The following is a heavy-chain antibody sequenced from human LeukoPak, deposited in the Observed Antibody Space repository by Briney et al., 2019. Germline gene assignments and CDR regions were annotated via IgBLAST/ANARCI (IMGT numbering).Heavy chain of an antibody. Sequence: GGSLRLSCAASGFTFSSYAMSWVRQAPGKGLEWVSAISGSGGSTYYADSVKGRFTISRDNSKNTLYLQMNSLRVEDTAVYYCARDEPTVTTGPPVGSWGQGTLVTVSS. CDR2: ISGSGGST. V-gene: IGHV3-23*01. CDR3: ARDEPTVTTGPPVGS. J-gene: IGHJ4*02. D-gene: IGHD4-17*01. CDR1: GFTFSSYA.